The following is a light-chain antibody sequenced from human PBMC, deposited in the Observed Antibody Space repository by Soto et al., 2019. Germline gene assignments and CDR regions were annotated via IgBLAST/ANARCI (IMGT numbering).Light chain of an antibody. CDR3: QQYGTSPFT. V-gene: IGKV3-20*01. J-gene: IGKJ3*01. CDR1: ERVPSSS. Sequence: ILLTQSPGTLSLSPGERATLSCRSSERVPSSSLAWYQQKPGQAPRLLIYSVSSRAADIPDRFSGSGSETDFTLTISGLEPADFTQYYCQQYGTSPFTFGPGKRVNIK. CDR2: SVS.